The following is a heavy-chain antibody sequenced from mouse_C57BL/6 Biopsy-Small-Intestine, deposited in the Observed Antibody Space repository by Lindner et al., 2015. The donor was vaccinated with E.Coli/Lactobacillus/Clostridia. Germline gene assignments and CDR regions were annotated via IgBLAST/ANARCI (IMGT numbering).Heavy chain of an antibody. CDR1: GFTFSTYG. CDR2: ISSGGSYT. Sequence: EVQLQESGEDLVKPGGSLKLSCAASGFTFSTYGMSWVRQTPDKRLEWVATISSGGSYTYYPDSVKGRFTISRDNAKNTLYLQMSSLKSEDTAMYYCASHYYGSSWFAYWGQGTLVTVSA. J-gene: IGHJ3*01. V-gene: IGHV5-6*01. CDR3: ASHYYGSSWFAY. D-gene: IGHD1-1*01.